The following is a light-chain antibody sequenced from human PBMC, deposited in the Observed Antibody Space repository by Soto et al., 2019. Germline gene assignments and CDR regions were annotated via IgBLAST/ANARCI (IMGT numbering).Light chain of an antibody. CDR2: WAS. CDR3: QPYYTTPTWT. V-gene: IGKV4-1*01. Sequence: DIVMTQSPDSLAVSLGERATINCKSSQSVLYSSNNKNYLAWYQQKPGQPPKLLIYWASTRESGVPDRFSGSGSGTDFTLPISSLQAEDVAVYYCQPYYTTPTWTFGQGTKVEIK. CDR1: QSVLYSSNNKNY. J-gene: IGKJ1*01.